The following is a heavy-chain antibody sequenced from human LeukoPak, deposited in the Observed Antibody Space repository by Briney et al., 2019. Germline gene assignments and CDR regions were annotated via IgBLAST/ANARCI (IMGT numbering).Heavy chain of an antibody. CDR2: IKTDGSST. J-gene: IGHJ4*02. Sequence: PGGSLRLSCAASGFDFSMGWMQWVRQAPGKGLVWVSRIKTDGSSTSYADSVKGRFTVSRDNAKNMLFLQMNSLKAEDTAVYYCAREVAGGNDYWGQGTLVTVS. D-gene: IGHD5-12*01. CDR1: GFDFSMGW. CDR3: AREVAGGNDY. V-gene: IGHV3-74*01.